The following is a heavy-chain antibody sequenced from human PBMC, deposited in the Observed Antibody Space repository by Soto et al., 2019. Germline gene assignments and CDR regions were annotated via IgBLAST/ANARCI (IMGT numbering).Heavy chain of an antibody. V-gene: IGHV3-53*01. CDR3: AGPSSGGSALTGPASFDL. Sequence: EVQLVESGGGLIQPGGSLRLSCAASGFTVSSNYMSWVRQAPGNGLEWVSGMYSGGSTYYADSVKGRFTLIRDNSRNTLYLQMDSARAADTAVYYFAGPSSGGSALTGPASFDLWGRGTLVTVSS. D-gene: IGHD6-19*01. J-gene: IGHJ2*01. CDR2: MYSGGST. CDR1: GFTVSSNY.